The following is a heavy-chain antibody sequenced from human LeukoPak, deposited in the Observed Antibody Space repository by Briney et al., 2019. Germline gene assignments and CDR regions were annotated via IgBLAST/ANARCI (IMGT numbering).Heavy chain of an antibody. D-gene: IGHD2-15*01. CDR2: IYHSGST. CDR1: GGSISSSNW. Sequence: KPSETLSLTCAVSGGSISSSNWWSWVRQPPGKGLEWIGEIYHSGSTNYNPSLKSRVTISVDKSKNQFSLKLSSVTAADTAVYYCARTTEGYCRGGSCYYYYYYMDVWGKGTTVTVSS. CDR3: ARTTEGYCRGGSCYYYYYYMDV. V-gene: IGHV4-4*02. J-gene: IGHJ6*03.